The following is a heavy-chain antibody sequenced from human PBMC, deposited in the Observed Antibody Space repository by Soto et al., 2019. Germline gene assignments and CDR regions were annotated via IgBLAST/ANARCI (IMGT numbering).Heavy chain of an antibody. D-gene: IGHD3-16*01. CDR2: INSEGSTT. CDR3: LGGQDLPY. J-gene: IGHJ4*02. V-gene: IGHV3-74*01. Sequence: EVQLVESGGGLVQPGGSLSLSCAASGFTFGNYWMHWVRQVPGKGLVWVSRINSEGSTTTYADSVKGRFTISRDNAKNTLYLQMSSLRAEDTAVYACLGGQDLPYWGQGTRITVSS. CDR1: GFTFGNYW.